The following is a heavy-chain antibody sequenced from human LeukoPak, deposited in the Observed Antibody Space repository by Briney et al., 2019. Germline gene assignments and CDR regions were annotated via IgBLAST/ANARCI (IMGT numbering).Heavy chain of an antibody. V-gene: IGHV3-48*04. J-gene: IGHJ3*02. CDR1: GFTFSSYS. CDR2: ISSSSSTI. CDR3: ARGRDSGSYWDAFDI. Sequence: GGSLRLSCAASGFTFSSYSMNWVRQAPGKGREWVSYISSSSSTIYYADSVKGRFTISRDNAKNSLYLQMNSLRAEDTAVYYCARGRDSGSYWDAFDIWGQGTMVTVSS. D-gene: IGHD1-26*01.